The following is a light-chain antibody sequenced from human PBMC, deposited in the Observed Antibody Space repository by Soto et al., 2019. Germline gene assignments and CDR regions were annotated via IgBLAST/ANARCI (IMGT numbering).Light chain of an antibody. V-gene: IGLV1-44*01. CDR3: AAWDDSPEPSYV. CDR1: SSNVGRNC. CDR2: NDN. J-gene: IGLJ1*01. Sequence: QSVLTQPPSASGTPGQGVTISCSGSSSNVGRNCVNWYQQVPGTTPRLLIYNDNQRPSGVPDRFSGSKSGTSASLAISGLQSDDEADYYCAAWDDSPEPSYVFGTGTKVTVL.